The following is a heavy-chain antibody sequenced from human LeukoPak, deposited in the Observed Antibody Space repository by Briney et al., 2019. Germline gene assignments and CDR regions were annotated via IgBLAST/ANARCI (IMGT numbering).Heavy chain of an antibody. D-gene: IGHD2-15*01. CDR3: ASAPILGYCGGGSCYPGGYFDY. CDR2: IYYSGST. J-gene: IGHJ4*02. CDR1: GGSISSYY. Sequence: PSETLSLTCTVSGGSISSYYWSWIRQPPGKGLEWIGYIYYSGSTNYNPSLKSRVTISVDTSKNQFSLKLSSVTAADTAVYYCASAPILGYCGGGSCYPGGYFDYWGQGTLVTVSS. V-gene: IGHV4-59*01.